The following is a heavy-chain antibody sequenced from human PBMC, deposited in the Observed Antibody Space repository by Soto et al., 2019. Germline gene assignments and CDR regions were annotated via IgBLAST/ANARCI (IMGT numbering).Heavy chain of an antibody. J-gene: IGHJ3*01. CDR1: GYSFTGYG. V-gene: IGHV1-18*04. CDR3: ARGRGYSLIPVVDDAVDV. CDR2: ITTYNGDT. D-gene: IGHD5-12*01. Sequence: QVQLVQSGGEVKKPGASVKVSCKASGYSFTGYGINWVRQAPGQGLEWLGTITTYNGDTNYAQNFQGRLTMTTDTSTGTTYMELRILRSDDTAVYYCARGRGYSLIPVVDDAVDVWGQGTLVTVSS.